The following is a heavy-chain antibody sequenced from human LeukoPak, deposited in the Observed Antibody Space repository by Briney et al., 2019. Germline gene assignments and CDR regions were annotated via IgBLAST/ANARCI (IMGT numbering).Heavy chain of an antibody. Sequence: ASVKVSCKASGYTFTGYYMHWVRQAPGQGLEWMGWINPNSGGTNYAQKFQGWVTMTRDTPISTAYMELSRLRSDDTAVYYCAREIKGPLTFDYWGQGTLVTVSS. D-gene: IGHD3-9*01. CDR1: GYTFTGYY. V-gene: IGHV1-2*04. J-gene: IGHJ4*02. CDR2: INPNSGGT. CDR3: AREIKGPLTFDY.